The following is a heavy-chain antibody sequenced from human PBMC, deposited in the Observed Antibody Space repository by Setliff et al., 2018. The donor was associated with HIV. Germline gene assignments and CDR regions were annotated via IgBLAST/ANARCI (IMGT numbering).Heavy chain of an antibody. V-gene: IGHV4-39*01. CDR1: GGAISSSSYY. Sequence: SETLSLTCTVSGGAISSSSYYWGWIRQPPGKGLEWIGSIYYSGSPYYNLSLKSRVTISADTSKNQFSLKVRYVTAADTAVYYCARFWVGLDALDIWGQGTMVPVSS. D-gene: IGHD3-16*01. CDR3: ARFWVGLDALDI. J-gene: IGHJ3*02. CDR2: IYYSGSP.